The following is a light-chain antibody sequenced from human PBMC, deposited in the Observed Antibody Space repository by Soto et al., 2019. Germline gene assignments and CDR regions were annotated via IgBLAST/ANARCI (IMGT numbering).Light chain of an antibody. J-gene: IGKJ1*01. CDR1: QSLTSY. CDR3: QPRSDWPPT. CDR2: GIS. Sequence: EIVMTQSPATLSVSPGETATLSCRASQSLTSYLAWYQQKPDQAPRLLIYGISTRATDIPARFSGSGSGTEFTLTISSLQSEDFAVYYCQPRSDWPPTFGQGTKVDIK. V-gene: IGKV3-15*01.